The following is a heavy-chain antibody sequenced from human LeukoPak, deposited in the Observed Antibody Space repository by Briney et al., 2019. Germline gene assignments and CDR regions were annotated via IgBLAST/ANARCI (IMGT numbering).Heavy chain of an antibody. V-gene: IGHV4-59*01. CDR2: IYYSGST. Sequence: PSETLSLTCTVSAVSISSYYWSWIRQPPGKGLEWIGYIYYSGSTNYNPSLKSRVTISVDTSKNQFSLKLSSVTAADTAVYYCARDSWNDPLDPWGQGTLVTVSS. D-gene: IGHD1-1*01. CDR3: ARDSWNDPLDP. J-gene: IGHJ5*02. CDR1: AVSISSYY.